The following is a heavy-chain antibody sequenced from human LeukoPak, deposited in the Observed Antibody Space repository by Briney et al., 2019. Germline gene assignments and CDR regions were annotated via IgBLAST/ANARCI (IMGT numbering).Heavy chain of an antibody. CDR3: AKDRPPPYSSSWYGSNWFDP. J-gene: IGHJ5*02. CDR1: GFTFSDSY. V-gene: IGHV3-30*02. CDR2: IRYDGSNK. D-gene: IGHD6-13*01. Sequence: GGSLRLSCAASGFTFSDSYMTWIRQAPGKGLEWVAFIRYDGSNKYYADSVKGRFTISRDNSKNTLYLQMNSLRAEDTAVYYCAKDRPPPYSSSWYGSNWFDPWGQGTLVTVSS.